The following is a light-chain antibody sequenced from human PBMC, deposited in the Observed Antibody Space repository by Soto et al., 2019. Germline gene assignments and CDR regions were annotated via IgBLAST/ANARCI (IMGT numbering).Light chain of an antibody. J-gene: IGLJ1*01. CDR3: SSYTTSYFYV. CDR1: SIDVGAYNY. Sequence: QSALTQFASVSGSPGQSITISCTGTSIDVGAYNYVSWYQQHPGKAPKLIIYGVKNRPSGVSNRFSASKSAFTASLTISGLQAEDEADYYCSSYTTSYFYVFGPGTKLTVL. V-gene: IGLV2-14*01. CDR2: GVK.